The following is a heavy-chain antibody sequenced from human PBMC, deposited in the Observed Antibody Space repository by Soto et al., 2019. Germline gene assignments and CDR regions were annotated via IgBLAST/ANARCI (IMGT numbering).Heavy chain of an antibody. J-gene: IGHJ6*02. D-gene: IGHD2-2*01. CDR1: GDSVSSDSAA. CDR3: ARDKEGYCSSTACYHTPLYFYGLDV. Sequence: PSQTLSLTCAISGDSVSSDSAAWNWIRQSPSRGLEWLGRTYYRSLWYNDYAVSVRSRITIKPDTSMNQFSLQLKSVTPEDAAVYYCARDKEGYCSSTACYHTPLYFYGLDVWGQGTTVTVSS. CDR2: TYYRSLWYN. V-gene: IGHV6-1*01.